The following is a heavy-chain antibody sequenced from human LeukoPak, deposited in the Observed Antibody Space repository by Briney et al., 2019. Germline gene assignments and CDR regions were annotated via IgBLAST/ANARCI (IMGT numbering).Heavy chain of an antibody. Sequence: GGSLRLSCAVSGLTFSTYSMTWVRQGQGKGLGWVPIIYNSGAKIFYADSVKGRFTISRDNSKNMLYLQMNSLRVEDTAVYYCAKDVAPDSGWDLDYWGQGTLVTVSS. CDR1: GLTFSTYS. J-gene: IGHJ4*02. D-gene: IGHD1-26*01. V-gene: IGHV3-23*01. CDR2: IYNSGAKI. CDR3: AKDVAPDSGWDLDY.